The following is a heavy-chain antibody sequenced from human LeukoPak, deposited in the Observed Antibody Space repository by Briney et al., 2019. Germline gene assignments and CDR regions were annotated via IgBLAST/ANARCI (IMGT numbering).Heavy chain of an antibody. D-gene: IGHD4-17*01. CDR2: INKNGGT. CDR1: SDSISSGDYY. V-gene: IGHV4-30-4*01. CDR3: AREHKSYGDYPYYFDS. Sequence: SETLSLACTVSSDSISSGDYYWSWIRQPAGKGLEFIGYINKNGGTYYNPPLKSRVSISIDTSKNQFSLKLTSVTAADTAVYFCAREHKSYGDYPYYFDSWGQGTLVTVSS. J-gene: IGHJ4*02.